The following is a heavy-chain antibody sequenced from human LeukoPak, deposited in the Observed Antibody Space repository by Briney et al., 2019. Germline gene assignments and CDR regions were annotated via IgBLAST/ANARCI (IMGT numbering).Heavy chain of an antibody. Sequence: GGSLRLSCAASGFTLSSYWMSWVRQAPGKGLEWVANIKQDGSEKYYVDSVKGRFTISRDNAKNSLYLQMNSLRAEDTAVYYCARDGQQLVLSYYYYYYYMDVWGKGTTVTVSS. CDR3: ARDGQQLVLSYYYYYYYMDV. CDR1: GFTLSSYW. CDR2: IKQDGSEK. D-gene: IGHD6-13*01. J-gene: IGHJ6*03. V-gene: IGHV3-7*01.